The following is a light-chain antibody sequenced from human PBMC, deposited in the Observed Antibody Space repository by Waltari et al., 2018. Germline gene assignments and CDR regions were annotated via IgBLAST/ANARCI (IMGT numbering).Light chain of an antibody. CDR3: QQADSFPLT. Sequence: DIQMAQSPSSVSASVGDRVTITCRASQDVSGWLNWYQQKPVKAPKLLISSASSLESGVPSRFSGGGSVTDFTLTINSLQPEDFATYFCQQADSFPLTFGQGTKVEIK. V-gene: IGKV1-12*01. CDR1: QDVSGW. J-gene: IGKJ1*01. CDR2: SAS.